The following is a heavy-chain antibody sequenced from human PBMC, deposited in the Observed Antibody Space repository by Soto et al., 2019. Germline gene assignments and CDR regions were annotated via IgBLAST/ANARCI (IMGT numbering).Heavy chain of an antibody. CDR2: ISSGAAYI. J-gene: IGHJ5*02. CDR1: TFSMYS. CDR3: TRDEGGSYDSWFHP. Sequence: TGGSLRLSCNFTFSMYSMNWVRQAPGKGLEWVASISSGAAYIKYAGSVQGRFTISRDNAKNTVSLQMSSLRVEDTAVYFCTRDEGGSYDSWFHPWGQGTQVTVSS. D-gene: IGHD1-26*01. V-gene: IGHV3-21*06.